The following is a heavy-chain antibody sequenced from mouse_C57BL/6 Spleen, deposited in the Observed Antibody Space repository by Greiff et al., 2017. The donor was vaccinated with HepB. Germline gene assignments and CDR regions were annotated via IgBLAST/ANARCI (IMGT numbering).Heavy chain of an antibody. CDR3: ARFPMDY. Sequence: VQLQQPGAELVMPGASVKLSCKASGYTFTSYWMHWVKQRPGQGLEWIGEIDPSDSYTNYNQKFKGKSTLTVDKSSSTAYMQLSSLTSEDSAVYYCARFPMDYWGQGTSVTVSS. V-gene: IGHV1-69*01. J-gene: IGHJ4*01. CDR1: GYTFTSYW. CDR2: IDPSDSYT.